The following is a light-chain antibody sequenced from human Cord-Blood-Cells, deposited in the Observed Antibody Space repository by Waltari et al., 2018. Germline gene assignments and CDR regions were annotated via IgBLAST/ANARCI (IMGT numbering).Light chain of an antibody. CDR1: KSVLYSSNNKNY. CDR2: LAS. J-gene: IGKJ1*01. CDR3: QQYYSTPRT. V-gene: IGKV4-1*01. Sequence: DIVMTQSPDSLAVSLGERDTIHCTSSKSVLYSSNNKNYLAWYQQKPGQPPKLLIYLASSLESGVPDRFSGSESGTDFTLTISSLQAEDVAVYYCQQYYSTPRTFGQGTKVEIK.